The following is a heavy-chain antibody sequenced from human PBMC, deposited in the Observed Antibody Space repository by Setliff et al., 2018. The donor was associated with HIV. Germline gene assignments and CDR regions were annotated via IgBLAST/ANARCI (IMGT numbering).Heavy chain of an antibody. D-gene: IGHD5-12*01. V-gene: IGHV4-61*09. CDR1: GGSISSGNYF. CDR3: ARDSRWLQFPYFDS. CDR2: MYTDGST. J-gene: IGHJ4*01. Sequence: SETLSLTCTVSGGSISSGNYFWSWIRQPAGKGLEWIGHMYTDGSTNYNPSFKSRVTISADTSKNQFSLKLSSVTAADTAVYYCARDSRWLQFPYFDSWGQGTPVTVSS.